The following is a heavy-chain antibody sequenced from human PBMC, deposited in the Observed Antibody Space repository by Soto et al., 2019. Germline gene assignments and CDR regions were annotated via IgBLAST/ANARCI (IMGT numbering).Heavy chain of an antibody. CDR3: ARDLGYCNSSGCFRNWFDP. V-gene: IGHV1-18*01. CDR1: GYSFRTHG. CDR2: ISTYDDKT. D-gene: IGHD3-22*01. J-gene: IGHJ5*02. Sequence: QVQLVQSGAEVKTPGASVKVSCRASGYSFRTHGISWVRQAPGQGLEWMGWISTYDDKTNFPQKFQGRITMTTDTSTSTAYIELTSLRSDDTAVYFCARDLGYCNSSGCFRNWFDPWGQGTLVTVSS.